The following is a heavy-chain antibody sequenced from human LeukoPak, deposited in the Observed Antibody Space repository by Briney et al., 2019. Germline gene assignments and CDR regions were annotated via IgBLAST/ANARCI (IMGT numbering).Heavy chain of an antibody. CDR3: ARVPSSYYYYYYMDV. J-gene: IGHJ6*03. Sequence: SETLSLTCNVSGGSISGYHWSWIRQPPGQGLEWLGYIYYSGSSNYNPALKFQVTISAATSTIPFSLKLSSVTAADTAVYYCARVPSSYYYYYYMDVWGQGTPVTVSS. CDR1: GGSISGYH. D-gene: IGHD6-6*01. V-gene: IGHV4-59*01. CDR2: IYYSGSS.